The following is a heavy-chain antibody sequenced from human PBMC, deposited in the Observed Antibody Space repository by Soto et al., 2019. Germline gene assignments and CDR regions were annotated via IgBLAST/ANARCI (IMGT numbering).Heavy chain of an antibody. Sequence: SETLSLTCTVSGGSVSSGSYYWSWIRQPPGKGLEWIGYIYYSGSTNYNPSLKSRVTISVDTSKNQFSLKLSSVTAADTAVYYCAGSRGGSSAWGQGTLVTVSS. V-gene: IGHV4-61*01. CDR2: IYYSGST. CDR1: GGSVSSGSYY. D-gene: IGHD2-2*01. J-gene: IGHJ5*02. CDR3: AGSRGGSSA.